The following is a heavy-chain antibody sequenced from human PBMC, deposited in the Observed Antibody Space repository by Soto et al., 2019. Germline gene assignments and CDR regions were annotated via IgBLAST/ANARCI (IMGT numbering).Heavy chain of an antibody. CDR3: AREVRAIAVAGSFDY. Sequence: GGSLRLSCAASGFTFSSYSMNWVRQAPGKGLEWVSSISSSSSYIYYADSVKGRFTISRDNAKNSLYLQMNSLRAEDTAVYYCAREVRAIAVAGSFDYWGQGTLVTVSS. CDR2: ISSSSSYI. J-gene: IGHJ4*02. V-gene: IGHV3-21*01. D-gene: IGHD6-19*01. CDR1: GFTFSSYS.